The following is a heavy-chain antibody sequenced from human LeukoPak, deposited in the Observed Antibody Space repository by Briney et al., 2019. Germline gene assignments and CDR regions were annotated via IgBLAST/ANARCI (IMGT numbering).Heavy chain of an antibody. J-gene: IGHJ4*02. Sequence: GESLKISCAASRFTFSTYTMNWVRQAPGKGLEWVSSISSSSSYIYYADSVKGRFTISRGNAKNSLYLQMNTLRAEDTAVYYCARDRTTVTTFDYWGQGTLVTVSS. V-gene: IGHV3-21*01. CDR2: ISSSSSYI. CDR3: ARDRTTVTTFDY. CDR1: RFTFSTYT. D-gene: IGHD4-17*01.